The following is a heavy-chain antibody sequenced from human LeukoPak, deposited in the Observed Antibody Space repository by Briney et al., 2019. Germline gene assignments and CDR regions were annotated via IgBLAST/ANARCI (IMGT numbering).Heavy chain of an antibody. CDR1: GFIFSSYW. V-gene: IGHV3-7*03. CDR2: IKQDGSDK. D-gene: IGHD6-19*01. Sequence: PGGSLRLSCEASGFIFSSYWMSWVRQAPGKGLEWVANIKQDGSDKYYVDSLKGRFTVSRDNAKNSLYLQINSLRAEDTALYLCAGGDRNGWYFYYWGQGTLVTVSS. CDR3: AGGDRNGWYFYY. J-gene: IGHJ4*02.